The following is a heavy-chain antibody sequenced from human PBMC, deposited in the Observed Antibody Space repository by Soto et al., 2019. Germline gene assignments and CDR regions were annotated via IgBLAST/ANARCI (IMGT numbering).Heavy chain of an antibody. CDR2: INAGNGNT. CDR1: GYTFTSYA. CDR3: ARVPVAGSYYYYGMDV. Sequence: AASVKVSCKASGYTFTSYAMHWVRQAPGQRLEWMGWINAGNGNTKYSQKFQGRVTITRDTSASTAYMELSSLRSEDTAVYYCARVPVAGSYYYYGMDVWGQGTTVTVSS. J-gene: IGHJ6*02. D-gene: IGHD6-19*01. V-gene: IGHV1-3*01.